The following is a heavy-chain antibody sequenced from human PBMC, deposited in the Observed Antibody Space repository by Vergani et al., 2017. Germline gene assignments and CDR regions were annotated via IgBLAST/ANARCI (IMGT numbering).Heavy chain of an antibody. D-gene: IGHD6-19*01. CDR3: ARAKRGRLAVGATDS. CDR2: INTTTGNP. J-gene: IGHJ4*02. Sequence: QEQLVQSGSELKKPGASVKVSCKASGYSFNKYAIHWVRQAPGQGLEWMGWINTTTGNPTYARAFTGRFVFSLDTSISTAYLQIGSLKAEDTAVYFCARAKRGRLAVGATDSWGQGTLLTVSS. CDR1: GYSFNKYA. V-gene: IGHV7-4-1*01.